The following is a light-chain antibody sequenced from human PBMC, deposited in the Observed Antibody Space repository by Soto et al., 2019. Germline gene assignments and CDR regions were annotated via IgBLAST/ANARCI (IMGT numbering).Light chain of an antibody. J-gene: IGKJ1*01. CDR2: DAS. Sequence: DIEMTACVAAVCATGGARVRIRGLASQSISSWLAGYQQKPGKAPKLLIYDASSLESGVPSRFSGTGLGTEFTLTIGSLQPDDFATYYSQQYNSYSCTFGQRTKVDI. CDR1: QSISSW. CDR3: QQYNSYSCT. V-gene: IGKV1-5*01.